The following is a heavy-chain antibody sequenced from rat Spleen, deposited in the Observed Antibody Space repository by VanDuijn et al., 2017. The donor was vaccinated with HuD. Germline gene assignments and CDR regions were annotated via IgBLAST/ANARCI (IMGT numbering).Heavy chain of an antibody. CDR3: ARQQPSDYFDY. Sequence: EVQLVESGGGLVQPGRSLKLSCAGSGFTFSDYYMAWVRQAPKKGLEWVASISYEGSTTYYRDSVKGRFTISRDNAKNTLYLQMNSLRSEDTATYYCARQQPSDYFDYWGQGVMVTVSS. CDR2: ISYEGSTT. V-gene: IGHV5-22*01. J-gene: IGHJ2*01. CDR1: GFTFSDYY.